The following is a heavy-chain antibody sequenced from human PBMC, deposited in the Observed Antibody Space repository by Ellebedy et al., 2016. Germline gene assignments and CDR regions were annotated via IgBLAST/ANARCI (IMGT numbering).Heavy chain of an antibody. CDR2: INHSGST. J-gene: IGHJ4*02. CDR1: GGSFSGYY. V-gene: IGHV4-34*01. Sequence: SQTLSLTCAVYGGSFSGYYWSWIRQPPGKGLEWIGEINHSGSTNYNPSLKSRVTISVDTSKNQFSLKLSSVTAADTAVYYCARGLGRATRRLNLRYWGQGTLVTVSS. D-gene: IGHD6-6*01. CDR3: ARGLGRATRRLNLRY.